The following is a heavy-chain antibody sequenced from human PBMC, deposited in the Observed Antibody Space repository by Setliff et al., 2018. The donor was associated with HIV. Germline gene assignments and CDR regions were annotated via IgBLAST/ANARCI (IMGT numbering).Heavy chain of an antibody. V-gene: IGHV4-61*09. CDR3: ATLPWGFGGSRAFEI. J-gene: IGHJ3*02. D-gene: IGHD3-10*01. CDR1: GVSISSSLYY. CDR2: IYTTGTT. Sequence: LSLTCTVSGVSISSSLYYWSWIRQPAGMGLQWVGHIYTTGTTDYSPSVKSRASISVDTSKNQFSLNLNSATAADTAVYYCATLPWGFGGSRAFEIWGQGTTVTVSS.